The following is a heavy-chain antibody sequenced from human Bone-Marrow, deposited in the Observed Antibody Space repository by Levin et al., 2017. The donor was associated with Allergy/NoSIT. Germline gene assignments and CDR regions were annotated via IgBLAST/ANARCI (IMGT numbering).Heavy chain of an antibody. D-gene: IGHD7-27*01. V-gene: IGHV1-18*01. Sequence: GASVKVSCKASGYTFTSYGISWVRQAPGQGLEWMGWISAYNGNTNYAQKLQGRVTMTTDTSTSTAYMELRSLRSDDTAVYYCARLRAGDHWEGTDAFDSWGQGTMVTVSS. CDR2: ISAYNGNT. J-gene: IGHJ3*02. CDR3: ARLRAGDHWEGTDAFDS. CDR1: GYTFTSYG.